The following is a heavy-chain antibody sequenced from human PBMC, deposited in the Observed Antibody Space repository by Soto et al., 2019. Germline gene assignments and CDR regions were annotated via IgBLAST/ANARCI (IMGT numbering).Heavy chain of an antibody. Sequence: ASVKVSCKASGYTFTSYDINWVRQATGQGLEWMGWMNPNSGNTGYAQKFQGRVTMTRNTSISTAYMELSSLRSEDTAVYYCAREVTGDYYYGMDVWGQGTTVTVSS. CDR1: GYTFTSYD. V-gene: IGHV1-8*01. CDR3: AREVTGDYYYGMDV. CDR2: MNPNSGNT. D-gene: IGHD7-27*01. J-gene: IGHJ6*02.